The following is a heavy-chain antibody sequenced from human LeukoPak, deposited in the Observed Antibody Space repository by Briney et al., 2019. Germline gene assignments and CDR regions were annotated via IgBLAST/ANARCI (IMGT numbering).Heavy chain of an antibody. Sequence: NPSETLSLTCTVSGGPISSSSYYWGWIRQPPGKGLEWIGSIYYSGSTYYNPSLKSRVTISVDTSKNQFSLKLSSVTAADTAVYYCARGLTGGPLDYWGQGTLVTVSS. V-gene: IGHV4-39*07. D-gene: IGHD1-26*01. J-gene: IGHJ4*02. CDR2: IYYSGST. CDR3: ARGLTGGPLDY. CDR1: GGPISSSSYY.